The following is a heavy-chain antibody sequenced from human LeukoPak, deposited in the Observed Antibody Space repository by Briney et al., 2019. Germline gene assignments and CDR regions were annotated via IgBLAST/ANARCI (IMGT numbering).Heavy chain of an antibody. CDR1: GYTFTSYD. Sequence: GASVKVSYKASGYTFTSYDISWVRPAPGQGLEWMGWISTYNDNTHYAQKLQGRVTMTTDTSTSTVYMELKSLRSDDTAVYYCARIQSRIIAARPGNPAFDYWGRGTLVTVSS. CDR3: ARIQSRIIAARPGNPAFDY. CDR2: ISTYNDNT. V-gene: IGHV1-18*01. D-gene: IGHD6-6*01. J-gene: IGHJ4*02.